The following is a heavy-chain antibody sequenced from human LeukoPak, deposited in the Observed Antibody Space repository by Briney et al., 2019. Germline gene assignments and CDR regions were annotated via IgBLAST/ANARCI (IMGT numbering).Heavy chain of an antibody. Sequence: AASVKVSCKASGYTFTGYYMHWVRQAPGQGLEWMGWINPNSGGTNYAQKFQGRVTMTRDTSISTAYMELSRLRSDDTAVYYCARDDYGGNSGLFDYWGQGTLVTVSS. D-gene: IGHD4-23*01. CDR3: ARDDYGGNSGLFDY. CDR1: GYTFTGYY. J-gene: IGHJ4*02. CDR2: INPNSGGT. V-gene: IGHV1-2*02.